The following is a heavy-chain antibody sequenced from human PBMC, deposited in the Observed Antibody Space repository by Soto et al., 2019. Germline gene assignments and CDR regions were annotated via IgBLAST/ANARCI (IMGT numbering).Heavy chain of an antibody. CDR3: ARGRRDILTGYYTYYFDY. Sequence: ASVKVSCKASGYTFTSYAMHWVRQAPGQRLEWMGWINAGNGNTKYSQKFQGRVTITRDTSASTAYMELSSSVTAADTAVYYCARGRRDILTGYYTYYFDYWGQGTLVTVSS. CDR2: INAGNGNT. V-gene: IGHV1-3*01. D-gene: IGHD3-9*01. J-gene: IGHJ4*02. CDR1: GYTFTSYA.